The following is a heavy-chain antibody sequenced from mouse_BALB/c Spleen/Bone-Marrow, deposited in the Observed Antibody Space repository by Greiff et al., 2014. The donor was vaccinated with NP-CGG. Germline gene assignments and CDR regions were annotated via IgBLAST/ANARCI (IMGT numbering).Heavy chain of an antibody. Sequence: QVQLKESGAELVRPGSSVKISCKASGYAFSTYWMNWVKQRPGPGLEWIGQIYPGDGGTNYNGKFKGKATLTADKSSSTAYMQLSSLTSEDSAIYFCARGLRAYWGQGTLVTVSA. J-gene: IGHJ3*01. CDR3: ARGLRAY. V-gene: IGHV1-80*01. CDR2: IYPGDGGT. CDR1: GYAFSTYW.